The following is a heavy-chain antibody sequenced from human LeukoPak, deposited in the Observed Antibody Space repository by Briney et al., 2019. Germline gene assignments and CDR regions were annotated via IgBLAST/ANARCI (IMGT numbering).Heavy chain of an antibody. D-gene: IGHD2-2*01. J-gene: IGHJ4*02. Sequence: PGGSLRLSCAASGFTFSSYNMDWVRQAPGKGLEWVSFIDSSSRYIYQADSVKGRFTISRDNAKSSVFLQMNSLRAEDTAVYYCARVGGHCTSTSCPRPDYWGQGTLVTVSS. V-gene: IGHV3-21*01. CDR3: ARVGGHCTSTSCPRPDY. CDR1: GFTFSSYN. CDR2: IDSSSRYI.